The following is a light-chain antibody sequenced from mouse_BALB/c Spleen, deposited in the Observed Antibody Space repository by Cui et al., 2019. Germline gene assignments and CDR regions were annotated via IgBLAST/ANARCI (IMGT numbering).Light chain of an antibody. Sequence: DIVMTQPPATLSVTPGDRVTLSCRASQSISDYLPCYQQKSHESPRLLIKYASQSISGIPSRFSGSGSGSDFTLSINSVEPEDVGVYYCQNGHSFPPTFGAGTKLELK. J-gene: IGKJ5*01. V-gene: IGKV5-39*01. CDR1: QSISDY. CDR2: YAS. CDR3: QNGHSFPPT.